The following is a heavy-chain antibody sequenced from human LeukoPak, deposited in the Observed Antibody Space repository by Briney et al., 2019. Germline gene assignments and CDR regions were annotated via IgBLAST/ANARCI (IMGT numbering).Heavy chain of an antibody. D-gene: IGHD6-19*01. CDR1: GDSVSSKNGA. CDR3: ARDLGTTGWHTFDY. CDR2: TYYRSKWYN. J-gene: IGHJ4*02. Sequence: SQTLSLTCAVSGDSVSSKNGAWNWIGQSPSRSLEWLGRTYYRSKWYNDYAESMEGRMTISQDTSKNQYSLHLNSVTPDDTAVYYCARDLGTTGWHTFDYWGQGTLVTVSS. V-gene: IGHV6-1*01.